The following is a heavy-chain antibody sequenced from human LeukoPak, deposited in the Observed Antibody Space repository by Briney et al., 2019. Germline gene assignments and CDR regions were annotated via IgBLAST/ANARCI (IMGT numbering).Heavy chain of an antibody. J-gene: IGHJ6*02. CDR1: GFTFDDYA. V-gene: IGHV3-9*01. CDR3: AKDIGVLESLPNYGMDV. Sequence: QPGGSLRLSCAASGFTFDDYAMHWVRQAPGKGLEWVSGISWNSGSIGYADSVKGRFTISRDNAKNSLYLQMNSLRAEDTALYYCAKDIGVLESLPNYGMDVWGQGTTVTVSS. CDR2: ISWNSGSI.